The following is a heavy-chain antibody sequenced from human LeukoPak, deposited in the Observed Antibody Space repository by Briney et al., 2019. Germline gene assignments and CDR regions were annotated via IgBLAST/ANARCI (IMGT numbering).Heavy chain of an antibody. V-gene: IGHV1-69*04. Sequence: SVKVSCKASGGTFSSYAISWVRQAPGQGLEWMGRIIPIFGIPKYAQKFQGRVTIIADTSTSIAYMELSSLRSEDTAVYYCATQDSSGYYGDHDYWGKGTLVTVSS. CDR2: IIPIFGIP. CDR1: GGTFSSYA. CDR3: ATQDSSGYYGDHDY. J-gene: IGHJ4*02. D-gene: IGHD3-22*01.